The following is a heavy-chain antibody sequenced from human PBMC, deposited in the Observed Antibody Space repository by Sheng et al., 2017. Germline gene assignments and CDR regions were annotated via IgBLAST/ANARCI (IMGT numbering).Heavy chain of an antibody. J-gene: IGHJ6*02. CDR3: ARNYGDPTYYYYYGMDV. CDR2: ISSRGGTI. Sequence: EVQLVESGGGLVQPGGSLRLSCAASGFTFSSYEMNWVRQAPGKGLEWVSHISSRGGTIYYADSVKGRFTISRDNAKNSLYLQMNSLRAEDTAIYYCARNYGDPTYYYYYGMDVWGQGTTVTVSS. D-gene: IGHD4-17*01. CDR1: GFTFSSYE. V-gene: IGHV3-48*03.